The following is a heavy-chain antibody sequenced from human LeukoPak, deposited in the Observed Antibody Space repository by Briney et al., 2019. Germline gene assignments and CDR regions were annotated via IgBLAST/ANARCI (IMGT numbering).Heavy chain of an antibody. J-gene: IGHJ5*02. D-gene: IGHD2/OR15-2a*01. CDR2: IYYSGTA. CDR1: GGAISSGGYY. Sequence: SESLSLTCTVSGGAISSGGYYWSWIRLLPGKGLEWIGYIYYSGTARYIPSLESRVTISVDTSKNQFSLRLNFVNAADTAVYYCARSFYEPYLARGVNNWFDPWGQGTLVSVSS. CDR3: ARSFYEPYLARGVNNWFDP. V-gene: IGHV4-31*03.